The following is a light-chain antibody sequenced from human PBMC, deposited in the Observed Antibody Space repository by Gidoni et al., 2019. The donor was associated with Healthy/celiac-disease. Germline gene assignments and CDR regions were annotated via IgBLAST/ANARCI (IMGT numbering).Light chain of an antibody. V-gene: IGKV4-1*01. Sequence: DIVMTQSPDSLAVSLGERATINCKSSQSVLYSSNNKNYLAWYQQKPGQPPKLLIYWASTRESGVPDRFSGSGSGTDFTLTISSLQAEDVAVYYCQQYYSTPQKVXQGTKVEIK. J-gene: IGKJ1*01. CDR3: QQYYSTPQK. CDR2: WAS. CDR1: QSVLYSSNNKNY.